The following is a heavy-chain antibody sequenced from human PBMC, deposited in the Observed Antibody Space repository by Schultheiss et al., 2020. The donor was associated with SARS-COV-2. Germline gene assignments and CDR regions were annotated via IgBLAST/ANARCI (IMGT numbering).Heavy chain of an antibody. CDR1: GGSISSGGYY. Sequence: SQTLSLTCTVSGGSISSGGYYWSWIRQHPGKGLEWIGYIYYSGSTYYNPSLKSRVTISVDTSKNQFSLKLSSVTAADTAVYYCASPNCSGGSCPLDYWGQGTLVTVSS. J-gene: IGHJ4*02. CDR2: IYYSGST. V-gene: IGHV4-31*03. CDR3: ASPNCSGGSCPLDY. D-gene: IGHD2-15*01.